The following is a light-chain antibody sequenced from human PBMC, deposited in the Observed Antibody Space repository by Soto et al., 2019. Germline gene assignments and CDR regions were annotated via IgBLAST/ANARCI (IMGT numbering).Light chain of an antibody. V-gene: IGLV8-61*01. CDR1: SGSVSTSYY. J-gene: IGLJ1*01. Sequence: QTVVTQEPSFSVSPGGTVTLTCGLSSGSVSTSYYPSWYQQTPGQAPRTLIYNTTTRSSGVPDRFSGSILGNKAALTITGAQADDESDYSCVLFMGSGISVFGTGTKLTVL. CDR2: NTT. CDR3: VLFMGSGISV.